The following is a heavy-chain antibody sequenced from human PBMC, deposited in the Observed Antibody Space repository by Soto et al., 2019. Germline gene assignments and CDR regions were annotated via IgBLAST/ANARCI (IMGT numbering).Heavy chain of an antibody. CDR3: ARENCSGGSCYSVDY. J-gene: IGHJ4*02. CDR1: GGSFSGYY. D-gene: IGHD2-15*01. V-gene: IGHV4-34*01. CDR2: NNHSGST. Sequence: SETLSLTCAVYGGSFSGYYWSWIRQPPGKGLEWIGENNHSGSTNYNPSLKSRVTISVDTSKNQFSLKLSSVTAADTAVYYCARENCSGGSCYSVDYWGQGTLVTVSS.